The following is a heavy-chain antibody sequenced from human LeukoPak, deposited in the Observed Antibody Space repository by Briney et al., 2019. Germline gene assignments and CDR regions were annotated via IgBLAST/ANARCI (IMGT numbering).Heavy chain of an antibody. J-gene: IGHJ6*02. D-gene: IGHD3-10*01. Sequence: SVKVSCKASEDTFSIYAISWVPDAPGQGLECMGGIIPIFGTANYAQKFQGRVTITADESTSTAYMELSSLRSEDTAVYYCARGRITMVRGLGYYYYGMDVWGQGTTVTVSS. CDR2: IIPIFGTA. V-gene: IGHV1-69*13. CDR1: EDTFSIYA. CDR3: ARGRITMVRGLGYYYYGMDV.